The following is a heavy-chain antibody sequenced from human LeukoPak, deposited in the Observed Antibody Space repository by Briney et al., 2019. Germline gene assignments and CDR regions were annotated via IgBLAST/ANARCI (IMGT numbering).Heavy chain of an antibody. D-gene: IGHD1-26*01. CDR1: GYTFTSYA. Sequence: ASVKVSCKASGYTFTSYAMHWVRQAPGQRLEWMGRINPNSGGTNYAQKFQGRVTMTRDTSISTAYMELSRLRSDDTAVYYCARGWELNWFDPWGQGTLVTVSS. J-gene: IGHJ5*02. CDR3: ARGWELNWFDP. CDR2: INPNSGGT. V-gene: IGHV1-2*06.